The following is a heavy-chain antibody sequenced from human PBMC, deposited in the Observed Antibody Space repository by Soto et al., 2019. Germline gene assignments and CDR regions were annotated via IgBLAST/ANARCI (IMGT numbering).Heavy chain of an antibody. J-gene: IGHJ4*02. Sequence: SETLSLTCTVSGGSISSSSYYWGWIRQPPGKGLEWIASIYYKGSTYYNPSLKSRITINPDTSKNQFSLQLNSVTPEDTAVYYCARESVRQQLAYYFDYWAQGTLVTVSS. D-gene: IGHD6-13*01. CDR1: GGSISSSSYY. CDR3: ARESVRQQLAYYFDY. V-gene: IGHV4-39*02. CDR2: IYYKGST.